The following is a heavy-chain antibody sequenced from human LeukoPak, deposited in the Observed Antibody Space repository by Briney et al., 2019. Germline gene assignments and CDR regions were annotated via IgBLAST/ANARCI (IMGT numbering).Heavy chain of an antibody. CDR3: ARDRPRWVITQNFDY. D-gene: IGHD3-22*01. V-gene: IGHV4-39*07. Sequence: GPLRLSCAASGFTFSSYEMNWVRQPPGKGLEWIGSIYYSGSTYYNPSLKSRVTISVDTSKNQFSLKLSSVTAADTAVYYCARDRPRWVITQNFDYWGQGTLVTVSS. CDR2: IYYSGST. J-gene: IGHJ4*02. CDR1: GFTFSSYE.